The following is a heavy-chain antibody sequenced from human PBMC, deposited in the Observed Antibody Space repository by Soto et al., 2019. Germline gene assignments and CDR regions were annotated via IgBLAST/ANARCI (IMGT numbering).Heavy chain of an antibody. CDR1: GFTFKTYA. V-gene: IGHV3-23*01. D-gene: IGHD2-2*01. J-gene: IGHJ3*01. CDR2: ISGGGRST. CDR3: AKHRSSPAIFDAFDF. Sequence: EVQLLESGGGLVQPGGSLSLSCAGSGFTFKTYAMSWVRQAPGKGLEWVSIISGGGRSTYYADSVKGRFTISRDNSKNAMYLQMNSQRAEDTAVYYWAKHRSSPAIFDAFDFRGQGTMVTVPS.